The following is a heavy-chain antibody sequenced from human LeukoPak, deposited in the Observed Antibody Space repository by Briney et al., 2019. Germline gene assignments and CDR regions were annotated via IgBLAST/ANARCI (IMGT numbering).Heavy chain of an antibody. J-gene: IGHJ3*02. Sequence: SETLSLTCTVSGGSISSSSYYWGWIRQPPGKGLEWIGRIYTSGSTNYNPSLKSRVTMSVDTSKNQFSLKLSSVTAADTAVYYCARDSLAAAGNAFDIWGQGTMVTVSS. D-gene: IGHD6-13*01. V-gene: IGHV4-39*07. CDR2: IYTSGST. CDR3: ARDSLAAAGNAFDI. CDR1: GGSISSSSYY.